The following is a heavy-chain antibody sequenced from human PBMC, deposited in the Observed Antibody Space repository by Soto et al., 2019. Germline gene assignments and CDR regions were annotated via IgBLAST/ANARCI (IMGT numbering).Heavy chain of an antibody. CDR1: GFNFDDYA. Sequence: PEGSLRRSCAASGFNFDDYAMHWVRQAPGKGLEWVSGISWNSGSIGYADSVKGRFTISRDNAKNSLYLQMNSLRAEDTALYYCAKATAAAGTGYVDAFDIWGQGTMVTVSS. J-gene: IGHJ3*02. CDR2: ISWNSGSI. CDR3: AKATAAAGTGYVDAFDI. D-gene: IGHD6-13*01. V-gene: IGHV3-9*01.